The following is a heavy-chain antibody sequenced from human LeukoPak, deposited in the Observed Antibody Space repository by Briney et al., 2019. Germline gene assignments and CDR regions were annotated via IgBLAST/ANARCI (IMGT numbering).Heavy chain of an antibody. V-gene: IGHV3-21*01. J-gene: IGHJ6*04. CDR3: AELGITMIGGV. D-gene: IGHD3-10*02. CDR1: GFTFSNYN. CDR2: ITSSSSYI. Sequence: PGGSLRLSCAASGFTFSNYNMNWVRQAPGKGLEWASSITSSSSYIYYADSVKGRFTISRDNAKNSLYLQMNSLRAEDTAVYYCAELGITMIGGVWGKGTTVTISS.